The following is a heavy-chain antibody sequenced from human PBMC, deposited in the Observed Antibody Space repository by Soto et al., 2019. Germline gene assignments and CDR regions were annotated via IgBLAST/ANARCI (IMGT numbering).Heavy chain of an antibody. CDR2: ISSSSGST. V-gene: IGHV3-11*06. CDR1: GFTFSDYY. CDR3: ARDRGGYDRLYYYHAMDV. D-gene: IGHD5-12*01. Sequence: PGGSLRLSCAASGFTFSDYYMSWIRQAPGKGLEYISYISSSSGSTNYADSVKGRLTISRDNAKNSLYLQMSSLRAEDTAVYYCARDRGGYDRLYYYHAMDVWGQGTTVTVSS. J-gene: IGHJ6*02.